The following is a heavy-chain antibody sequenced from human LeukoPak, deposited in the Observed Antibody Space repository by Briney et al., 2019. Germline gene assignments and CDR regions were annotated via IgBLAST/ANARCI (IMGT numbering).Heavy chain of an antibody. J-gene: IGHJ4*02. Sequence: GRSLTLSCAASGFTFSSYGMHWVRQPPGKGLEWVAVIWYDGSNKYYADSVKGRFTISRDNSKNTLYLQMNSLRDEDTAVYYCAKEHCISTSCYRGGYYLDYWGQGTLVTVSS. CDR1: GFTFSSYG. CDR2: IWYDGSNK. CDR3: AKEHCISTSCYRGGYYLDY. D-gene: IGHD2-2*02. V-gene: IGHV3-33*06.